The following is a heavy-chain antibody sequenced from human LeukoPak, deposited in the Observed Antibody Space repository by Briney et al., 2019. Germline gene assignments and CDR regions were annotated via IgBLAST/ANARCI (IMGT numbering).Heavy chain of an antibody. J-gene: IGHJ4*02. D-gene: IGHD3-10*01. CDR1: GGTFSSYA. V-gene: IGHV1-69*05. CDR2: IIPIFGTA. Sequence: GASVKVSCKASGGTFSSYAISWVRQAPGQGLEWMGRIIPIFGTANYAQKFQGRVTITTDESTSTAYMELSSLRSEDTAVYYCARDNRKEAYYYGSGSYHELDYWGQGTLVTVSS. CDR3: ARDNRKEAYYYGSGSYHELDY.